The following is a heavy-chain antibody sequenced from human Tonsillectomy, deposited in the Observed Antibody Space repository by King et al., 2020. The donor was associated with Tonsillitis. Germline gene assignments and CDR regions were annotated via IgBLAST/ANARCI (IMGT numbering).Heavy chain of an antibody. Sequence: VQLVESGGGLVQPGGSLRLSCAASGFTFSSYSMNWVRQAPGKGLWWVSYFIRSISTYSYAASVKGRFTISRDNAKNSLYLQMNSLRAEDTAVYYCARDGGYCSSTSCYTLNYFDYWGQGTLVTVSS. CDR1: GFTFSSYS. D-gene: IGHD2-2*02. CDR3: ARDGGYCSSTSCYTLNYFDY. J-gene: IGHJ4*02. CDR2: FIRSISTY. V-gene: IGHV3-48*01.